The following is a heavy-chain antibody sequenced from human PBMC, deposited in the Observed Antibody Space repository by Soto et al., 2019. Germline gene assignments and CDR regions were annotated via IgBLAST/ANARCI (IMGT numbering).Heavy chain of an antibody. V-gene: IGHV1-46*01. J-gene: IGHJ6*02. Sequence: ASVKVSCKASGYTFTSYYMHWVRQAPGQGLEWMGIINPSGGSTSYAQKFQGRVTMTRDNAKNSLYLQMTSLRDEDTAVYYCARDWGSGSYSDYAMDVWGQGTTVTVSS. D-gene: IGHD3-10*01. CDR1: GYTFTSYY. CDR2: INPSGGST. CDR3: ARDWGSGSYSDYAMDV.